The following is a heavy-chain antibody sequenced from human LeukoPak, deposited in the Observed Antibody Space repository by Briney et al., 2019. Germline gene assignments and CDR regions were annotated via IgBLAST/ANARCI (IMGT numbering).Heavy chain of an antibody. V-gene: IGHV1-2*02. CDR1: GYTFTGYY. Sequence: ASVKVSCRASGYTFTGYYMHWVRQAPGQGLEWMGWINPNSGGTNYAQKFQGRVTMTRDTSISTAYMELSRLRSDDTAVYYCARGGVVVPAAIGYYYYGMDVWGQGTTVTVSS. J-gene: IGHJ6*02. CDR3: ARGGVVVPAAIGYYYYGMDV. CDR2: INPNSGGT. D-gene: IGHD2-2*01.